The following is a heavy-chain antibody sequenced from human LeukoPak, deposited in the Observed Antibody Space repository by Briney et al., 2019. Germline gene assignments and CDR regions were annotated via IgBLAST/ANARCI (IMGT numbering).Heavy chain of an antibody. CDR3: ARDNYVPDY. CDR2: IYYTGST. V-gene: IGHV4-39*02. D-gene: IGHD2/OR15-2a*01. Sequence: SETLSLTCTVSGGSISSRTYYWGWIRQPPGKGLEWIGSIYYTGSTYYNPSLKSRVTISVDTSKNQFSLKLSSVTAADTAVYYCARDNYVPDYWGQGTLVTVSS. CDR1: GGSISSRTYY. J-gene: IGHJ4*02.